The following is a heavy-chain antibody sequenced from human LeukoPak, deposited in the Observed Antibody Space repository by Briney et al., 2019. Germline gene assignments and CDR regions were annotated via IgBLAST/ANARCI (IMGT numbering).Heavy chain of an antibody. J-gene: IGHJ4*02. D-gene: IGHD2/OR15-2a*01. Sequence: GGSLRLSCAASGFSFSSYSMNWVRQAPGKGLEWISYIRRDGSRIYYADSVEGRFTISRDNAKNSLYLRMDSLRVEDTAAYYCTRDPHALDFWGQGTLVTVSS. CDR1: GFSFSSYS. CDR3: TRDPHALDF. CDR2: IRRDGSRI. V-gene: IGHV3-48*01.